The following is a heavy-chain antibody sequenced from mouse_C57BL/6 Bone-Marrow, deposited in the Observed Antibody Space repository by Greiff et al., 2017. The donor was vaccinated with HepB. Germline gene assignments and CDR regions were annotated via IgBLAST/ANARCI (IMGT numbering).Heavy chain of an antibody. CDR3: ARHEGYWGLRRRGFAY. J-gene: IGHJ3*01. D-gene: IGHD2-4*01. V-gene: IGHV5-9*01. Sequence: EVQLVESGGGLVKPGGSLKLSCAASGFTFSSYTMSWVRQTPEKRLEWVATISGGGGNTYYPDSVKGRLTISRDNAKNTLYLQMSSLRSEDTALYYCARHEGYWGLRRRGFAYWGQGTLVTVSA. CDR1: GFTFSSYT. CDR2: ISGGGGNT.